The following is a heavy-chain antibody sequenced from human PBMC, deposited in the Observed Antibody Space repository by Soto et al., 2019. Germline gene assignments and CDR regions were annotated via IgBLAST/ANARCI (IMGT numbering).Heavy chain of an antibody. V-gene: IGHV1-2*04. CDR1: GYTFTSYG. Sequence: ASVKVSCKASGYTFTSYGISWVRQAPGQGLEWMGWINPNSGGTNYAQKFQGWVTMTRDTSISTAYMELSRLRSDDTAVYYCAREVNSGYYSGSLAYYGMDVWGKGTRVTVFS. CDR3: AREVNSGYYSGSLAYYGMDV. CDR2: INPNSGGT. D-gene: IGHD5-12*01. J-gene: IGHJ6*04.